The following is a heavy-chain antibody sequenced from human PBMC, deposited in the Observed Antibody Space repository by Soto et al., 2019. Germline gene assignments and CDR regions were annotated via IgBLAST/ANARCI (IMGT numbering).Heavy chain of an antibody. V-gene: IGHV3-21*01. D-gene: IGHD3-22*01. CDR1: GFTFSSYS. J-gene: IGHJ4*02. CDR3: ARYYDSSGYPTPFDY. CDR2: ISSSSSYI. Sequence: EVQLVESGGGLVKPGGSLRLSCAASGFTFSSYSMNWVRQAPGKGLEWVSSISSSSSYIYYADSVKGRFTISRDNAKNSLYLQMNSLRAEDTAVYYCARYYDSSGYPTPFDYWGQGTLVTVSS.